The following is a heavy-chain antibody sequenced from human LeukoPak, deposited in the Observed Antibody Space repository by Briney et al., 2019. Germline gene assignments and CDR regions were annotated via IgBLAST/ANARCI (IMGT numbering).Heavy chain of an antibody. D-gene: IGHD6-13*01. V-gene: IGHV1-69*13. CDR3: ARDPIGSRWPYYFDY. CDR1: GGTFSSYA. CDR2: IIPIFGTA. J-gene: IGHJ4*02. Sequence: ASVKVSCKASGGTFSSYAISWVRQAPGQGLEWMGGIIPIFGTANYAQKFQGRVTVTADESTSTAYMELSSLRSEDTAVYYCARDPIGSRWPYYFDYWGQGTLVTVSS.